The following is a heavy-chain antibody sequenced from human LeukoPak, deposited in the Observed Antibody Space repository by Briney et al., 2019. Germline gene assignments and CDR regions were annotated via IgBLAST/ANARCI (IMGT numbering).Heavy chain of an antibody. Sequence: GGSLRLSCAASGFTFSSYAMSWVRQAPGKGLEWVSRINIGGTITNYADSVKGRFTISRDNAKNTLYLQMNSLRAEDAAVYYCARIRAGSSAIDYWGQGTLVTVSS. CDR2: INIGGTIT. CDR3: ARIRAGSSAIDY. J-gene: IGHJ4*02. D-gene: IGHD6-6*01. CDR1: GFTFSSYA. V-gene: IGHV3-74*01.